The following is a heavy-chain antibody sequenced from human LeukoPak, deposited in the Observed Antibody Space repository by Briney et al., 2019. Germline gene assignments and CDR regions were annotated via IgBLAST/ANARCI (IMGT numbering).Heavy chain of an antibody. J-gene: IGHJ6*04. D-gene: IGHD3-3*01. CDR1: GYTFTSYA. CDR3: AREWPYDFWGGYYTVDV. V-gene: IGHV7-4-1*02. CDR2: INTNTGNP. Sequence: ASVKVSCKASGYTFTSYAMNWVRQAPGQGLEWMGWINTNTGNPTYAQGFTGRFVFSLDTSVSTAYLQISSLKAEDTAVYYCAREWPYDFWGGYYTVDVWGKGTTVTVSS.